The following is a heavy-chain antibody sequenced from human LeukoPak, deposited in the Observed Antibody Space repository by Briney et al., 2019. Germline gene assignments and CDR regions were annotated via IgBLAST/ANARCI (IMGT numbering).Heavy chain of an antibody. CDR2: IIPIFGRA. V-gene: IGHV1-69*05. CDR1: GGTFSSYA. CDR3: ARDRGGSGYPLGDY. Sequence: SVKVSCKASGGTFSSYAISWVRQAPGQGLEWMGGIIPIFGRANYAQKFQGRVTMTRDTSTSTVYMELSSLRSEDTAVYYCARDRGGSGYPLGDYWGQGTLVTVSS. D-gene: IGHD3-22*01. J-gene: IGHJ4*02.